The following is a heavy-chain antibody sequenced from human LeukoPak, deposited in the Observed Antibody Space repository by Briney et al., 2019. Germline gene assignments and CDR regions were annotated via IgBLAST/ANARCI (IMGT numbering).Heavy chain of an antibody. V-gene: IGHV3-23*01. Sequence: GGSLRLSCAASGFTFSSYGMSWVRQAPGKGLEWVSTISATADSTYYADSVKGRFTISRDNSKNTLYLQMDSLRVEDTAVYYCAKDSRVVVVQACIEYWGLGTLVTVSS. CDR2: ISATADST. CDR3: AKDSRVVVVQACIEY. CDR1: GFTFSSYG. J-gene: IGHJ4*02. D-gene: IGHD2-2*01.